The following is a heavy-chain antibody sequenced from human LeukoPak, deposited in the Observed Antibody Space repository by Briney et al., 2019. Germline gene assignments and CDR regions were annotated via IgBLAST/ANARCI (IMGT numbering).Heavy chain of an antibody. J-gene: IGHJ6*04. Sequence: GGSLRLSCAASGFTFSSYEMNWVRQAPGKGLEWVSYISSSGRTIYYADSVKGRFTISRDNAKNSLYLQMNSLRAEGTAVYYCAELGITMIGGVWGKGTTVTISS. V-gene: IGHV3-48*03. CDR2: ISSSGRTI. D-gene: IGHD3-10*02. CDR3: AELGITMIGGV. CDR1: GFTFSSYE.